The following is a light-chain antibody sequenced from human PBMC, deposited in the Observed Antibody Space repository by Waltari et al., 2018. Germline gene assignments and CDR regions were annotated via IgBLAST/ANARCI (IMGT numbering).Light chain of an antibody. Sequence: DLQMTQSPSSLSASVGDRITITCRASRDITNYVNWYQQKAGKAPQLLIDAASSLQGGVPSRFSGVGSGTDFNLTITSLRPDDFATYYCQQTYNIPRTFGGGTKVEIK. V-gene: IGKV1-39*01. J-gene: IGKJ4*01. CDR3: QQTYNIPRT. CDR2: AAS. CDR1: RDITNY.